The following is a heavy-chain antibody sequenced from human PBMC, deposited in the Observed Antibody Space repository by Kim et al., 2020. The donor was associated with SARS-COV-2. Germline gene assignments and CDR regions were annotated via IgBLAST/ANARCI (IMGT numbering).Heavy chain of an antibody. CDR3: AREGTFIAVAGYYFDY. Sequence: KLQGRVTMTTDTSTSTAYMELRSLRSDDTAVYYCAREGTFIAVAGYYFDYWGQGTLVTVSS. V-gene: IGHV1-18*01. J-gene: IGHJ4*02. D-gene: IGHD6-19*01.